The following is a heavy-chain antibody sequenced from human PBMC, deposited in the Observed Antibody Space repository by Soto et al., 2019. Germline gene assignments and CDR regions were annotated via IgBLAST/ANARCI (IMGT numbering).Heavy chain of an antibody. Sequence: QVQLVQSGAEVKKPGASVKVSCKASGYTFTSYAMHWVRQAPGQRLEWMGWINAGNGNTKYSQKFQGRVTITRDTSASTVYMELSRLTSEDTAVYYCARDLPADYWGQGTLVTVSS. J-gene: IGHJ4*02. CDR1: GYTFTSYA. CDR3: ARDLPADY. V-gene: IGHV1-3*01. D-gene: IGHD2-2*01. CDR2: INAGNGNT.